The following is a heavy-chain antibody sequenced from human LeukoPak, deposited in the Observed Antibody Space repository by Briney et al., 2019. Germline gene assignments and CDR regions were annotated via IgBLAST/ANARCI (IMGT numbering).Heavy chain of an antibody. J-gene: IGHJ6*02. CDR3: ARESWVGSGSYWVPYGMDV. Sequence: ASVKVSCKASGYTFTGYYMHWVRQAPGQGLEWMGWINPNSGGTNYAQKFQGWVTMTRDTSISTAYMELSRLRSDDTAVYYCARESWVGSGSYWVPYGMDVWGQGTTVTVSS. CDR2: INPNSGGT. D-gene: IGHD3-10*01. CDR1: GYTFTGYY. V-gene: IGHV1-2*04.